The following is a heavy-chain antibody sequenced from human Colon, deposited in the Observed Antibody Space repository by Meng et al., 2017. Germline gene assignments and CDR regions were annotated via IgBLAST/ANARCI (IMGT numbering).Heavy chain of an antibody. J-gene: IGHJ5*02. D-gene: IGHD3-16*01. CDR3: ARIRPRLGGKTFDP. Sequence: QVQLQQWGAGLLKPSETLSLTCAVYGGSFSGYYWSWIRQPPGKGLEWIGEINHSGSTNYNPSLKSRVTISVDTSKNQFSLKLSSVTAADTAVYYCARIRPRLGGKTFDPWGQGTLVTVFS. CDR1: GGSFSGYY. CDR2: INHSGST. V-gene: IGHV4-34*01.